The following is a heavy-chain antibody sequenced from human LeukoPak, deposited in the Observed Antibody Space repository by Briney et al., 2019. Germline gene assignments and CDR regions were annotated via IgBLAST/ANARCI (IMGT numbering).Heavy chain of an antibody. D-gene: IGHD5-18*01. CDR1: GFTFSNAW. J-gene: IGHJ4*02. V-gene: IGHV3-15*07. CDR2: IKSKTDGGTT. Sequence: GASLRLSCAASGFTFSNAWMNWIRQAPGKGLEWVGRIKSKTDGGTTDYAAPVKGRFTISRDDSKNTLYLQMNSLRAEDTAVYYCAKGGEISYGYAYWGQGTLVTVSS. CDR3: AKGGEISYGYAY.